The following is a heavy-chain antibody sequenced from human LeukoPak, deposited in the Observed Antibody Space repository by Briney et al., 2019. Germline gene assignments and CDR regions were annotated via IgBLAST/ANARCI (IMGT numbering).Heavy chain of an antibody. V-gene: IGHV4-34*01. CDR1: GGSFSGYY. J-gene: IGHJ4*02. D-gene: IGHD5-18*01. Sequence: SETLSLTCAVYGGSFSGYYWSWIRQPPGKGLEWIGEINHSGSTNYNPSLKTRVTISVDPSKNQFSLKLSSVTAADTAVYYCASLGDRGYSYGRFDYWGQGTLVTVSS. CDR3: ASLGDRGYSYGRFDY. CDR2: INHSGST.